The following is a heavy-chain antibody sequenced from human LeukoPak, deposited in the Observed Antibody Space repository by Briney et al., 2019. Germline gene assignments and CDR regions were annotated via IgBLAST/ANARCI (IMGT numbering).Heavy chain of an antibody. CDR3: ARNVPQYFFAY. CDR1: GFTFSRYW. CDR2: IRSDGSST. D-gene: IGHD3-10*02. V-gene: IGHV3-74*01. Sequence: GGSLRLSCAASGFTFSRYWMHWVRQAPGKGPVWVSRIRSDGSSTDYADSVKGRFTISRDNAKNTLYLQMNSLRAEDTAVYYCARNVPQYFFAYWGQGTLVTVSS. J-gene: IGHJ4*02.